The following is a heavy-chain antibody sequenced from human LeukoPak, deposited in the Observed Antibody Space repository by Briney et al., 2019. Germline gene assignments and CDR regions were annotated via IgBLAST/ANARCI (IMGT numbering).Heavy chain of an antibody. CDR1: GYTFTGYY. D-gene: IGHD2-15*01. J-gene: IGHJ6*03. V-gene: IGHV1-2*02. CDR2: INPNSGGT. CDR3: ARGGVRYCSGGSCYNYYYYYMDV. Sequence: RGASVKVSCKASGYTFTGYYMHWVRQAPGQGLEWMGWINPNSGGTNYAQKFQGRVTMTRDTSISTAYMELSSLRSEDTAVYYCARGGVRYCSGGSCYNYYYYYMDVWGKGTTVTISS.